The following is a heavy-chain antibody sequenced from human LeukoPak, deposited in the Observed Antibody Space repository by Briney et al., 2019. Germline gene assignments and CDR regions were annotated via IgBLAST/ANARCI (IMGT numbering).Heavy chain of an antibody. J-gene: IGHJ4*02. D-gene: IGHD2-2*01. CDR2: ISGSGGST. Sequence: PVGSLRLSCAASGFTFSSYAMSWVRQAPGKGLEWVSAISGSGGSTYYADSVKGRFTISRDNSKNTLYLQMNSLRAEDTAVYYCAKVHEGYQEYQLLLRVFRYFDYWGQGTLVTVSS. CDR3: AKVHEGYQEYQLLLRVFRYFDY. V-gene: IGHV3-23*01. CDR1: GFTFSSYA.